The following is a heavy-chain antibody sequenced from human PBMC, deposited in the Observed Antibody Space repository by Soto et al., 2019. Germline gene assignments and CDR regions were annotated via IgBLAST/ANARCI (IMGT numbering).Heavy chain of an antibody. CDR2: TYFRSRWYS. J-gene: IGHJ4*02. CDR1: GDSVSSNSAA. Sequence: SQTLSLTCAISGDSVSSNSAAWNWIRQSPSRGLEWLGRTYFRSRWYSDFAVSVKSRISINVDTSKNHVSLQLNSVTPEDTAVYFCVRGFTDGYNRFLDYWGQGTLVTVSS. V-gene: IGHV6-1*01. D-gene: IGHD5-12*01. CDR3: VRGFTDGYNRFLDY.